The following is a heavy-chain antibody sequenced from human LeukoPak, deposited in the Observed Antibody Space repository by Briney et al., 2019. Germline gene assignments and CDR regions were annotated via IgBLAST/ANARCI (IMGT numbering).Heavy chain of an antibody. Sequence: PGGSLRLSCAASGFTFTYHWMHWVRQGPGKGLVWVSRIRSDGGETNYADSVKGRFTISRDNSKNTLYLQMNSLRAEDTAVYYCAKDSGEEDLWFGEPMDFDFWGPGTLVTVSS. CDR3: AKDSGEEDLWFGEPMDFDF. J-gene: IGHJ4*02. V-gene: IGHV3-74*01. D-gene: IGHD3-10*01. CDR2: IRSDGGET. CDR1: GFTFTYHW.